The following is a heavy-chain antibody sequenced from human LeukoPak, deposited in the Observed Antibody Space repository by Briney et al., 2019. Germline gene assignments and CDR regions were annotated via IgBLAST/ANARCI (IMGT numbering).Heavy chain of an antibody. Sequence: PGGSLRLSCAASGFTFSSYAMSWVRQAPGKGLERVSAISGSGGSTYYADSVKGRFTISRDNSKNTLYLQMNSLRAEDTAVYYCAKAEGWELLGYFDYWGQGTLVTVSS. J-gene: IGHJ4*02. D-gene: IGHD1-26*01. CDR2: ISGSGGST. CDR3: AKAEGWELLGYFDY. V-gene: IGHV3-23*01. CDR1: GFTFSSYA.